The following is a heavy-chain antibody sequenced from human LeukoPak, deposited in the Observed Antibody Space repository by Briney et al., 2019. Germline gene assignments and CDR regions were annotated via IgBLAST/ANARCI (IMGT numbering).Heavy chain of an antibody. V-gene: IGHV3-53*01. J-gene: IGHJ4*02. CDR2: IYSGGST. D-gene: IGHD2-8*01. Sequence: GGSLRLSCAASGFTFSDYYMSWIRQAPGKGLEWVSVIYSGGSTYYADSVKGRFTISRDNSKNTLYLQMNSLRAEDTAVYYCARGPYASYFDYWGQGTLVTVSS. CDR1: GFTFSDYY. CDR3: ARGPYASYFDY.